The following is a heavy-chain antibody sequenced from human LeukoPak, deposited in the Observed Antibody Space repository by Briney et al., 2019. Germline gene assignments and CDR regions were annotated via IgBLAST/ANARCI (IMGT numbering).Heavy chain of an antibody. D-gene: IGHD3-10*01. Sequence: PSETLSLTCTVSGGSISSGDYYWSWIRQHPGKGLEWIGYIYYSGSTYYNPSLKSLVTISVDTSKNQFSLKMSSLTAADTAVYYCARGRNYGWGSHDAFGIWGQGTMVTVSS. CDR3: ARGRNYGWGSHDAFGI. CDR1: GGSISSGDYY. CDR2: IYYSGST. J-gene: IGHJ3*02. V-gene: IGHV4-31*01.